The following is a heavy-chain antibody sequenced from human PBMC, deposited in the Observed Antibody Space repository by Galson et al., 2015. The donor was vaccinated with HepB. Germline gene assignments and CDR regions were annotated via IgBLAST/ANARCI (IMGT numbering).Heavy chain of an antibody. Sequence: SLRLSCAASGITLNVYSINWVRQAPGKGLEWVSSINSNGRTIYCADSVKGRFTISRDNAKNSVSLDMDSLRVDDTAVYYCARDWGSRTSGYIDYWGPGTLVTVSS. CDR2: INSNGRTI. V-gene: IGHV3-21*01. CDR3: ARDWGSRTSGYIDY. J-gene: IGHJ4*02. D-gene: IGHD2-15*01. CDR1: GITLNVYS.